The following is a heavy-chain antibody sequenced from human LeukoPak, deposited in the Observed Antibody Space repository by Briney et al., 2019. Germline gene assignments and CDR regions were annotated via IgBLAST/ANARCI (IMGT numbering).Heavy chain of an antibody. V-gene: IGHV4-39*02. CDR1: GGSITSGSYY. CDR2: IYYSGST. J-gene: IGHJ5*02. Sequence: PSETLSLTCTVSGGSITSGSYYWGWIRQPPGKGLEWIGSIYYSGSTYYNPSLKSRVPISVDTSNKLFSLKLSSVTAADTAVYYCARVSCSGGACPFGSWFDPWGQGTLVTVSS. CDR3: ARVSCSGGACPFGSWFDP. D-gene: IGHD2-15*01.